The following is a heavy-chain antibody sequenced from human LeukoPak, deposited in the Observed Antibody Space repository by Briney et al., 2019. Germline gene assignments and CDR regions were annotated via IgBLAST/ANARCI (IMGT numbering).Heavy chain of an antibody. Sequence: GGSLRLSRAASGFTFSDYYMSWIRQAPGKAREWVSYISSSGSTIYYADSVKGRFTISRDNAKNSLYLQMNSLRAEDTAVYYCARDYTSYCSSTSCYRTPDVWGQGTTVTVSS. D-gene: IGHD2-2*01. CDR3: ARDYTSYCSSTSCYRTPDV. V-gene: IGHV3-11*01. CDR1: GFTFSDYY. CDR2: ISSSGSTI. J-gene: IGHJ6*02.